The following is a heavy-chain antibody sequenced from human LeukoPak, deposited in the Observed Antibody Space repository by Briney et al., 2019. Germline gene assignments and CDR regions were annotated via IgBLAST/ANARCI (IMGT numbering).Heavy chain of an antibody. CDR3: ARQGSGSYYNSKAYYYYGMDV. D-gene: IGHD3-10*01. CDR1: GGSISSYY. J-gene: IGHJ6*02. CDR2: IYYSGST. Sequence: AETLSLTCTVPGGSISSYYWSWIRQPPGKGLEWIGYIYYSGSTNYNPSLKSRVTISVATSKNQFSLKLSSVTAADTAVYYCARQGSGSYYNSKAYYYYGMDVWGQGTTVTASS. V-gene: IGHV4-59*08.